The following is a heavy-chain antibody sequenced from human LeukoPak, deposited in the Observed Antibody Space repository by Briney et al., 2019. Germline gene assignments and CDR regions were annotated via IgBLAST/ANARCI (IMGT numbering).Heavy chain of an antibody. CDR2: INHSGST. D-gene: IGHD3-22*01. Sequence: PSETLSLTCAVYGGSFSGYYWSWIRQPPGKGLEWIGEINHSGSTNYNPSLKSRVTISVDTSKNQFSLKLSSVAAADTAVYYCARLLLNYYDSSGYYGYWGQGTLVTVSS. J-gene: IGHJ4*02. CDR3: ARLLLNYYDSSGYYGY. CDR1: GGSFSGYY. V-gene: IGHV4-34*01.